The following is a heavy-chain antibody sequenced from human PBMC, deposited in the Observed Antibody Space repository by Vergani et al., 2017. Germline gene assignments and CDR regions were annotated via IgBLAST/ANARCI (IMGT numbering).Heavy chain of an antibody. CDR2: IVVGSGNT. CDR1: GFTFTSSA. CDR3: ASPDIVVVGALEGDY. Sequence: QMQLVQSGPEVKKPGTSVKVSCKASGFTFTSSAMQWVRQARGQRLEWIGWIVVGSGNTNYAQKFQERVTITRDMSTSTAYMELSSLRSEDTAVYYCASPDIVVVGALEGDYWGQGTLVTVSS. V-gene: IGHV1-58*02. J-gene: IGHJ4*02. D-gene: IGHD2-15*01.